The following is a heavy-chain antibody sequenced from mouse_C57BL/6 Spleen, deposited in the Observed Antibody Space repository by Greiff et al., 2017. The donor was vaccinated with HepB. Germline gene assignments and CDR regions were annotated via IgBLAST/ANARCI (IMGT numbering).Heavy chain of an antibody. CDR1: GYTFTSYG. Sequence: QVQLKQSGAELARPGASVKLSCKASGYTFTSYGISWVKQRTGQGLEWIGEIYPRSGNTYYNEKFKGKATLTADKSSSTAYMELRSLTSEDSAVYFCARRGVEYYFDYWGQGTTLTVSS. CDR2: IYPRSGNT. V-gene: IGHV1-81*01. J-gene: IGHJ2*01. CDR3: ARRGVEYYFDY.